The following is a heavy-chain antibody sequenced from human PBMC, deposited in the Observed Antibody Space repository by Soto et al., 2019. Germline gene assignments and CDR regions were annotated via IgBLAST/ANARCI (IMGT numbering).Heavy chain of an antibody. CDR2: INSDGARI. J-gene: IGHJ6*02. V-gene: IGHV3-74*03. CDR1: GFTFTHYR. CDR3: ARDKGGGSPRPYYFYFYGMDA. D-gene: IGHD3-16*01. Sequence: GGSLRLSCAASGFTFTHYRIHWVRQPPGKGLEWVGRINSDGARIEYGDSVKGRFTISRDNAHNMVFLQMNSLRAEDSAVYYCARDKGGGSPRPYYFYFYGMDAWGQGTTVTVSS.